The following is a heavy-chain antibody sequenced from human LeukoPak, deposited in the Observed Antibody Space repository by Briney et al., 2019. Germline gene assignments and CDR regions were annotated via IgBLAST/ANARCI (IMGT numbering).Heavy chain of an antibody. CDR3: ARGGDWILGYCSSTRCSLDY. Sequence: SQTLCLTCTVSGGSISSGDYYWSWIPQHPGQGLEWNGYNYYSGSTYYNPSLKSRVNISVDTSKNQFSLKLSSVTAADTAVYYCARGGDWILGYCSSTRCSLDYWGQGTLVTVAS. CDR1: GGSISSGDYY. D-gene: IGHD2-2*01. V-gene: IGHV4-31*03. CDR2: NYYSGST. J-gene: IGHJ4*02.